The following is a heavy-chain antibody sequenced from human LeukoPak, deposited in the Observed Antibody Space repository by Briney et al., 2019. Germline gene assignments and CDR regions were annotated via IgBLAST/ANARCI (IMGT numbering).Heavy chain of an antibody. CDR3: AREVTMVRGVTVFDY. J-gene: IGHJ4*02. Sequence: ASVKVSCKASGYTFTGCYMHWVRQAPGQGLEWMGWINPNSGGTNYAQKFQGRVTMTRDTSISTAYMELSRLRSDDTAVYYCAREVTMVRGVTVFDYWGQGTLVTVSS. CDR2: INPNSGGT. D-gene: IGHD3-10*01. CDR1: GYTFTGCY. V-gene: IGHV1-2*02.